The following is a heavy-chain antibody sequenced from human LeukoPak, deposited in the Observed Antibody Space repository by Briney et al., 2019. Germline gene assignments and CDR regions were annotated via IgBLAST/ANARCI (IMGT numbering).Heavy chain of an antibody. CDR2: IGGVGGST. D-gene: IGHD3-9*01. CDR1: GLSFDEYA. CDR3: AKEKVLRYFDWSAFDY. Sequence: GGSLRLSCAASGLSFDEYAMHWVRQAPGKGLEWVSLIGGVGGSTYYADSVKGRFTISRDNSKNSLYLQMTRLRTERPALYYCAKEKVLRYFDWSAFDYWGQGTLVTVSS. V-gene: IGHV3-43*02. J-gene: IGHJ4*02.